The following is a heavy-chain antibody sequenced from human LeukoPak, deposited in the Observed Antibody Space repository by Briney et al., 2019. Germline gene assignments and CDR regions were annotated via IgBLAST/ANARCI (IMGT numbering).Heavy chain of an antibody. CDR3: AKLLGDVTTLDY. Sequence: GGSLRLSCAGSGFTFSRSWMAWVRQAPGKGLEWVASINQGGSVLHYMDSVKGRFTISRDNAENSVFLQMNNLRAEDTAVYYCAKLLGDVTTLDYWGQGTQVTVSS. J-gene: IGHJ4*02. V-gene: IGHV3-7*01. CDR2: INQGGSVL. D-gene: IGHD3-16*01. CDR1: GFTFSRSW.